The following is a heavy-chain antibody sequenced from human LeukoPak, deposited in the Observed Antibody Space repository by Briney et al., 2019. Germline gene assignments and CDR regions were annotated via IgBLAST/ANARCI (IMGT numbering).Heavy chain of an antibody. J-gene: IGHJ6*03. V-gene: IGHV3-64*02. D-gene: IGHD3-16*01. CDR3: ARVTSGATIATYYYYYMDV. CDR2: IISNGGNI. CDR1: GFPLRGYT. Sequence: GGPLRLSCAASGFPLRGYTMHWVRQAPGKGLEYVSAIISNGGNIHYADSVKGRFTISRDNSKNTVFLQIGSLRAQDMAVYYCARVTSGATIATYYYYYMDVWGKGTTVTVSS.